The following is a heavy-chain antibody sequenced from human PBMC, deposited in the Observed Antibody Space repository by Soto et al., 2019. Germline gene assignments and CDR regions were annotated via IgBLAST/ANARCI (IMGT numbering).Heavy chain of an antibody. V-gene: IGHV4-59*08. D-gene: IGHD6-6*01. CDR1: GGSITSHY. CDR2: VYYSGTT. Sequence: SETLSLTCTVSGGSITSHYWSWIRQPQGKGLEWIGFVYYSGTTDSDPSLKSRVSMLVDTSKNQFSPELGSVTVADTAVYYCASPSIAFYNWFDPWGQGTLVTVS. J-gene: IGHJ5*02. CDR3: ASPSIAFYNWFDP.